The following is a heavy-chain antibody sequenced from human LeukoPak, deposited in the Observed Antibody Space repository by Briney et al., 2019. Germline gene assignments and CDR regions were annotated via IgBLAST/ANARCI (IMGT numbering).Heavy chain of an antibody. Sequence: ASVNVSCKASGYTFTSYDINWVRPATGQGLEWMGWMNPNSGNTGYAQKFQGRVTMTRNTSISTAYMELSSLRSEDTAVYYCVGVYSSGWYYFDYWGQGTLVTVSS. CDR2: MNPNSGNT. J-gene: IGHJ4*02. CDR3: VGVYSSGWYYFDY. D-gene: IGHD6-19*01. CDR1: GYTFTSYD. V-gene: IGHV1-8*01.